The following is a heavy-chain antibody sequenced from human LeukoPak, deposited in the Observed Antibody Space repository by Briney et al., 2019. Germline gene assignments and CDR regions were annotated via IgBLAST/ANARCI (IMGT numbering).Heavy chain of an antibody. J-gene: IGHJ3*02. D-gene: IGHD4-17*01. CDR2: IYYSGST. CDR1: GGSISSYY. Sequence: SETLSLTCTVSGGSISSYYWSWIRQPPGKGLEWIGYIYYSGSTNYNPSLKSRVTISVDTSKNQFSLKLSSVTAADTAVYYCARAVGDYDRINTFDIWGQGTMVTVSS. V-gene: IGHV4-59*01. CDR3: ARAVGDYDRINTFDI.